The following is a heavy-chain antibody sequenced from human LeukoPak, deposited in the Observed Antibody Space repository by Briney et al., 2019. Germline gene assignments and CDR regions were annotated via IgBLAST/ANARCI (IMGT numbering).Heavy chain of an antibody. V-gene: IGHV4-4*02. CDR3: ARGLHYYDSSGYLWFDP. CDR2: IYHSGST. CDR1: GGSLSSSNW. Sequence: PSETLSLTCAVSGGSLSSSNWWSWVRQPPGKGLEWIGEIYHSGSTNYNPSLKSRVTISVDKSKNQFSLKLSSVTAADTAVYYCARGLHYYDSSGYLWFDPWGQGTLVTVSS. J-gene: IGHJ5*02. D-gene: IGHD3-22*01.